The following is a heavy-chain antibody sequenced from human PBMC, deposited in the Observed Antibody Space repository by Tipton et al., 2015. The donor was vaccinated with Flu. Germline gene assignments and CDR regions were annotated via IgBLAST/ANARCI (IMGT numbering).Heavy chain of an antibody. D-gene: IGHD2/OR15-2a*01. J-gene: IGHJ6*02. CDR2: ISSSGDNT. Sequence: AVSGFTFSDYAMHWVRQAPGKGLEYVSAISSSGDNTYYADSVKGRFTISRDNSKNTLYLQMGSLRADDMAVYYCARGMNSGLVDVWGQGTTVTVSS. CDR3: ARGMNSGLVDV. CDR1: GFTFSDYA. V-gene: IGHV3-64*02.